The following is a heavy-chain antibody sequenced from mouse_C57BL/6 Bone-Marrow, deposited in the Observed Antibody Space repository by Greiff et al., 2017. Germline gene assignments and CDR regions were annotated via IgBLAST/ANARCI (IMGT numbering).Heavy chain of an antibody. D-gene: IGHD2-2*01. J-gene: IGHJ1*03. CDR1: GYSITSGYD. V-gene: IGHV3-1*01. Sequence: EVKLQESGPGMVKPSQSLSLTCTVTGYSITSGYDWHWIRHFPGNKLEWMGYISYSGSTNYNPSLKSRISITHDTSKNHFFLKLNSVTTEDTATYYCARYGYAYWYFDVWGTGTTVTVSS. CDR3: ARYGYAYWYFDV. CDR2: ISYSGST.